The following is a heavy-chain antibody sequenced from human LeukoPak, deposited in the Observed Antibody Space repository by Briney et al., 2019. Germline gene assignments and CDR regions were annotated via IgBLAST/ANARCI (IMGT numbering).Heavy chain of an antibody. CDR3: AREGYIAAAGLDY. Sequence: FVTWCDSVGSGRSEDCGWRRNTARKGLEWIGRIYTSGSTNYNPSLKSRVTMSVDTSKNQFSLKLSSVTAADTAVYYCAREGYIAAAGLDYWGQGTLVTVSS. CDR1: VGSGRSED. CDR2: IYTSGST. D-gene: IGHD6-13*01. J-gene: IGHJ4*02. V-gene: IGHV4-4*07.